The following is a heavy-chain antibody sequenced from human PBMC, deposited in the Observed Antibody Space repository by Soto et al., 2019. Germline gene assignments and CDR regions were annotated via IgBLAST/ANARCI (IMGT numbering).Heavy chain of an antibody. CDR3: AKAVGITIFGVVTDRYGMDV. V-gene: IGHV3-23*01. CDR2: ISGSGGST. Sequence: GGSLRLSCAASGFTFDDYAMHWVRQVPGKGLEWVSAISGSGGSTYYADSVKGRFTISRDNSKNTLYLQMNSLRAEDTAVYYCAKAVGITIFGVVTDRYGMDVWGQGTTVTVSS. J-gene: IGHJ6*02. D-gene: IGHD3-3*01. CDR1: GFTFDDYA.